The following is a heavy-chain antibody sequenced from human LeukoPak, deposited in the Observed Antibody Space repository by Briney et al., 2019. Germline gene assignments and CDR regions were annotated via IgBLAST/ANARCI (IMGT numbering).Heavy chain of an antibody. CDR1: GGTFSSYA. CDR2: IIPIFGTV. CDR3: AGYCSSTSCYDFDY. V-gene: IGHV1-69*01. J-gene: IGHJ4*02. Sequence: SVKVSCKSSGGTFSSYAISWVRQAPGQGLEWMGGIIPIFGTVSYAQKFQGRVTITADESTSTAYMELSSLRSEDTAVYYCAGYCSSTSCYDFDYWGQGTLVTVSS. D-gene: IGHD2-2*01.